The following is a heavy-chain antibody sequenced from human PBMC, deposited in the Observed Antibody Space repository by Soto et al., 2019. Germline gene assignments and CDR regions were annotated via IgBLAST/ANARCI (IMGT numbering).Heavy chain of an antibody. J-gene: IGHJ3*01. CDR1: GGSVSSGSHY. CDR2: ISYSGSP. CDR3: ARDRSVSLNSFDAFDS. Sequence: QVQLQESGPGLVKPSETLSLTCTVSGGSVSSGSHYWSWIRQPPGKGLEWIAYISYSGSPDYNPSLKSRFSTSIAMSRNRIPRKVRSGTAADTAVYSGARDRSVSLNSFDAFDSWGQGTMVTVS. V-gene: IGHV4-61*01. D-gene: IGHD3-16*02.